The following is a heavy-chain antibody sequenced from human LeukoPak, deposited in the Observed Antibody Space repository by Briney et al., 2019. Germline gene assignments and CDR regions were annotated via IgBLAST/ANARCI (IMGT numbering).Heavy chain of an antibody. CDR1: GGTFSSYA. CDR3: ARDAQSGSYAYGDNWFDP. J-gene: IGHJ5*02. D-gene: IGHD3-16*01. CDR2: IIPIFGTA. V-gene: IGHV1-69*01. Sequence: ASVKVSCKASGGTFSSYAISWVRQAPGQGLEWMGGIIPIFGTANHAQKFQGRVTITADESTSTAYMELSSLRSEDTAVYYCARDAQSGSYAYGDNWFDPWGQGTLVTVSS.